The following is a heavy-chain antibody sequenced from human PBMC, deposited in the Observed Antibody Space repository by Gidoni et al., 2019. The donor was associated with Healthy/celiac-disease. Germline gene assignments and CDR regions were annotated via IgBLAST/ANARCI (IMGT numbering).Heavy chain of an antibody. V-gene: IGHV3-49*04. Sequence: EVQLVESGGGLVQPGRSLRLSCTASGFTFGDYAMSWVRQAPGKGLEWVGFIRSKAYGGTTEYAASVKGRFTISRDDSKSIAYLQMNSLKTEDTAVYYCTRDESGYYFDYWGQGTLVTVSS. D-gene: IGHD3-22*01. CDR2: IRSKAYGGTT. CDR3: TRDESGYYFDY. CDR1: GFTFGDYA. J-gene: IGHJ4*02.